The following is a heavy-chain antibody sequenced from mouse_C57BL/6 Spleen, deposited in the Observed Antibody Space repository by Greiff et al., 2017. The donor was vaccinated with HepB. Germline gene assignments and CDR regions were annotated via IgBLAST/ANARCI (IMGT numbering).Heavy chain of an antibody. Sequence: VQLQQPGAELVKPGASVKLSCKASGYTFTSHWMHRGKQRPGRGREGIGRSDPNSGGTKYNEKFKSKATLTVDKPSSTAYMQLSSLTSEDSAVYYCAAYYDYFDYWGQGTTLTVSS. CDR3: AAYYDYFDY. J-gene: IGHJ2*01. D-gene: IGHD2-4*01. CDR1: GYTFTSHW. V-gene: IGHV1-72*01. CDR2: SDPNSGGT.